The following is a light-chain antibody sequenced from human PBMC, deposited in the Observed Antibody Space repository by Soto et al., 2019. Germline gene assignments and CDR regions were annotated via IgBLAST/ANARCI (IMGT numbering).Light chain of an antibody. J-gene: IGKJ1*01. CDR1: QSVSSN. V-gene: IGKV3-15*01. Sequence: EIVMTQSPATLSVSPGERATLSCRASQSVSSNLAWYQQKPGQAPSLLIYGASTRATGTPARFSGSGSGTEFTLTISSLQSEDFATYYCLQHLSYSWTFGQGTKVEIK. CDR2: GAS. CDR3: LQHLSYSWT.